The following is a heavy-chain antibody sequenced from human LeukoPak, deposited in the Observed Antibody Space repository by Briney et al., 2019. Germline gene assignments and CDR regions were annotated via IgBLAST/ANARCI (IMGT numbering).Heavy chain of an antibody. J-gene: IGHJ4*02. CDR3: ARGTKGITGAPSDY. Sequence: PSETLSLTCSFNGGSFSGYYWSFIRQSPGKGLEWIAEINHSGSSNYNPALKSRVTISVDTSKNQFSLNLNSVTAADTAVYYCARGTKGITGAPSDYWGQGTLVTVSS. CDR2: INHSGSS. D-gene: IGHD1-20*01. V-gene: IGHV4-34*01. CDR1: GGSFSGYY.